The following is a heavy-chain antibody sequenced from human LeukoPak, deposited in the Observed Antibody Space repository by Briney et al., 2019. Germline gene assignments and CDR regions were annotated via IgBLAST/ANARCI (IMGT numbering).Heavy chain of an antibody. J-gene: IGHJ3*02. CDR1: RFTFSSYA. D-gene: IGHD6-19*01. Sequence: GGSLRLSCAASRFTFSSYAMSWVRQAPGKGLEWVSAISGNGGSTYYAESVKGRFTISRDNSKNTLYLQMNYLRADSAAVYYFAKRYSSGWSFAFDIWGQGTMVTVSS. V-gene: IGHV3-23*01. CDR2: ISGNGGST. CDR3: AKRYSSGWSFAFDI.